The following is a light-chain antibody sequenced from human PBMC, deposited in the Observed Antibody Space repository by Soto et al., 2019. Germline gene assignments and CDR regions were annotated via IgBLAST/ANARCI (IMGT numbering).Light chain of an antibody. CDR2: GAS. Sequence: EIVLTQSPGTLSLSPGERATLPCRASQSVSSNFLAWYQQKPGQAPRLLIYGASKRATGIPDRFSGSGAGTDFTLTISRLEPEDFAVYYCQQYGSSPRTFGQGTKVDIK. CDR1: QSVSSNF. CDR3: QQYGSSPRT. J-gene: IGKJ1*01. V-gene: IGKV3-20*01.